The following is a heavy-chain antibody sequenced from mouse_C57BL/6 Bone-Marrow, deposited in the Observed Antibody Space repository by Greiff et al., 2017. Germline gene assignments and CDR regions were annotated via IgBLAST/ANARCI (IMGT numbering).Heavy chain of an antibody. V-gene: IGHV1-81*01. Sequence: QVQLQQSGAELARPGASVKLSCKASGYTFTSYGISWVKQRTGQGLEWIGEIYPRSGNTYYNEKFKGKATLTADQSSSTAYMELRSLTSEDSAVYFCARRGDYYGSSYPSYWYFDVWGTGTTVTVSS. CDR2: IYPRSGNT. J-gene: IGHJ1*03. CDR1: GYTFTSYG. D-gene: IGHD1-1*01. CDR3: ARRGDYYGSSYPSYWYFDV.